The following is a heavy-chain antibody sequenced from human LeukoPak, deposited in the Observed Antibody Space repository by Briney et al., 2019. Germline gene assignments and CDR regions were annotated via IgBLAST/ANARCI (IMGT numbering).Heavy chain of an antibody. D-gene: IGHD6-25*01. CDR2: INPNSGGT. J-gene: IGHJ4*02. CDR1: GYTFTGYY. Sequence: ASVKVSCKASGYTFTGYYMHWVRQAPGQGLEWMGWINPNSGGTNYAQKFQGRVTMTRDTSISTAHMELSRLRSDDTAVYYCARDAGITAPTPGYWGQGTLVTVSS. V-gene: IGHV1-2*02. CDR3: ARDAGITAPTPGY.